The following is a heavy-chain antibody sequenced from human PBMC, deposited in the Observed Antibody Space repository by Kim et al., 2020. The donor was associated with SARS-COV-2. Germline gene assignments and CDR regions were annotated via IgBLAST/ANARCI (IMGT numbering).Heavy chain of an antibody. J-gene: IGHJ6*02. CDR1: GFTFNNFA. V-gene: IGHV3-23*01. CDR3: AKDKRTEGTYYYYGMDV. Sequence: GGSLRLSCAASGFTFNNFAMSWVRQAPGKGLEWVSGISRSGGSTYYTDSVRGRFTISRENSKNTLYLQMNTLRAEDTAVYYCAKDKRTEGTYYYYGMDVWGLGTTVTVSS. D-gene: IGHD3-10*01. CDR2: ISRSGGST.